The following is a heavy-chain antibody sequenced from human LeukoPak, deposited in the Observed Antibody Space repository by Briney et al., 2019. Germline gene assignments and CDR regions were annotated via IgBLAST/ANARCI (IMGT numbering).Heavy chain of an antibody. J-gene: IGHJ5*02. D-gene: IGHD3-10*01. Sequence: ASVKVSCKASGYTFTSYGITWVRQAPGQGLEWMGWISAYNGETNYAQKFQGRVTMTTDTSTSTAYMELRSLGSDDTAVYCCARGSLWFGENSDWFDPWGQGTLVTVSS. CDR2: ISAYNGET. CDR1: GYTFTSYG. CDR3: ARGSLWFGENSDWFDP. V-gene: IGHV1-18*01.